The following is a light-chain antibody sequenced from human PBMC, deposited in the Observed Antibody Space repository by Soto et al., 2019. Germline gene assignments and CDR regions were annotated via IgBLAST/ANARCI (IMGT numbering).Light chain of an antibody. Sequence: DIQMTQSPSSLSASVGDRVTITCRASQSISSYLNWYQQKPWKAPKLLIYAASSLQSGVPSRFSGSGSGTDFTLTISSMQPEDFATYYCQQSYSTPLYTFCQGTKLEIK. CDR3: QQSYSTPLYT. CDR2: AAS. J-gene: IGKJ2*01. CDR1: QSISSY. V-gene: IGKV1-39*01.